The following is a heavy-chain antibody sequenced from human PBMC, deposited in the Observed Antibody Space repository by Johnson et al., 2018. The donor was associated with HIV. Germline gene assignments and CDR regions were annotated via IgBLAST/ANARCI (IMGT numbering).Heavy chain of an antibody. J-gene: IGHJ3*02. CDR1: GFTVSSNY. V-gene: IGHV3-66*01. D-gene: IGHD1-26*01. Sequence: VQLMESGGGLVQPGGSLRLSCAASGFTVSSNYMSWVRQAPGKGLDWVSVIFSGGTTYYADSVNGRFTISRDNSKNTLYLQMNSLRAEDTAVYYCARESGSSGAFDIWGQATMVTVSS. CDR3: ARESGSSGAFDI. CDR2: IFSGGTT.